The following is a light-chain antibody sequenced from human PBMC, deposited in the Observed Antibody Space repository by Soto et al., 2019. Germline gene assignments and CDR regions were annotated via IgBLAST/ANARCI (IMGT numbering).Light chain of an antibody. J-gene: IGLJ1*01. CDR1: SSDGGGYNY. CDR2: GVT. CDR3: SSYTSASTLLYL. V-gene: IGLV2-14*01. Sequence: QSALTQPASVSGSPGQSITISCTGTSSDGGGYNYVSWYQQHPCIAPKLLIYGVTNRPSGVSTRFSGSKSGNTASLTISGLQAEDEADYHCSSYTSASTLLYLFGTGTKVTVL.